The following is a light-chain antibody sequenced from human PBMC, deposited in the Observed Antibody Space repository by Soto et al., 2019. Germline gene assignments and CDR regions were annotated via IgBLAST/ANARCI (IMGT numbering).Light chain of an antibody. V-gene: IGKV1-5*03. CDR1: QSISSW. Sequence: DIQMTQSPSTLSASVGXRVTISCRASQSISSWLAWYQQKPGKAPKLLIYKASSLESGVPSRFSGSGSGTEFTLTISSLQPDDFATYYCQQYNSYSGTFGQGTKVDIK. CDR3: QQYNSYSGT. J-gene: IGKJ1*01. CDR2: KAS.